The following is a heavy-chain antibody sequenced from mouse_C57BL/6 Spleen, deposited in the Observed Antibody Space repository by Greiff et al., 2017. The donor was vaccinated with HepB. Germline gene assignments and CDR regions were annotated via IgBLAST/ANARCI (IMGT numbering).Heavy chain of an antibody. CDR1: GFTFSSYA. J-gene: IGHJ2*01. V-gene: IGHV5-4*01. CDR2: ISDGGSYT. D-gene: IGHD2-1*01. Sequence: EVKLMESGGGLVKPGGSLKLSCAASGFTFSSYAMSWVRQTPEKRLEWVATISDGGSYTYYPDNVKGRFTISRDNAKNNLYLQMSHLKSEDTAMYYCARDGIYYGNFYYFDYWGQGTTLTVSS. CDR3: ARDGIYYGNFYYFDY.